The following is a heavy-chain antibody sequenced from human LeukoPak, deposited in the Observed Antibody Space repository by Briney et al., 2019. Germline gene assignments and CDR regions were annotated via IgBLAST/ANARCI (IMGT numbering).Heavy chain of an antibody. V-gene: IGHV4-4*07. J-gene: IGHJ2*01. CDR3: ARDRATVVTPRSYWYFDL. D-gene: IGHD4-23*01. CDR2: IYTSGST. CDR1: GVSISSYY. Sequence: SETLSLTCTVSGVSISSYYWSWLRQPAGKGLEWIGRIYTSGSTNYNPSLKSRVTMSVDASKNQFSLKLSSVTAADTAVYYCARDRATVVTPRSYWYFDLWGRGTLVTVSS.